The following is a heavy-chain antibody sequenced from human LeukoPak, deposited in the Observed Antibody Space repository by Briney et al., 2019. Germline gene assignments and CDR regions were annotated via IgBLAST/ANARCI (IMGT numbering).Heavy chain of an antibody. V-gene: IGHV4-34*01. CDR2: INHSGST. J-gene: IGHJ6*03. Sequence: PGGSLRLSCAVSGVTFRNFGMHWVRQHPGKGLEWIGEINHSGSTNYNPSLKSRVTISVDTSKNQFSLKLSSVTAADTAVYYCARDRPVGYCSRTSCYPYYYYYMDVWGKGTTVTVSS. CDR3: ARDRPVGYCSRTSCYPYYYYYMDV. CDR1: GVTFRNFG. D-gene: IGHD2-2*01.